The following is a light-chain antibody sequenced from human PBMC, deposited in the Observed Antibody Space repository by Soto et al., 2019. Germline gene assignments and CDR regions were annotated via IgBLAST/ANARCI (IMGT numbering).Light chain of an antibody. Sequence: QSVLTQPASVSGSPGQSITISCTGTSSDVGTYNYVSWHQHHPGKAPKLMISEVSNRPSGISNRFSGSKSGNTAYLTISGLQPEDEADYYCSSSAINSNPLYVFGTGTKVTGL. CDR3: SSSAINSNPLYV. CDR1: SSDVGTYNY. CDR2: EVS. J-gene: IGLJ1*01. V-gene: IGLV2-14*01.